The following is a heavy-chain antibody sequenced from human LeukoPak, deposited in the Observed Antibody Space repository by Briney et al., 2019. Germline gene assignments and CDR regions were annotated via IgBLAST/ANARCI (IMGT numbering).Heavy chain of an antibody. Sequence: PSETLSLTCVVYGESFSGYYWSWIRQPPGKGLGWIGEINYSGSTNYNPSLKSRVTISVDTSKNQFSLKLSSVTAADTAVYYCAREGHIAYSSSSYAFDIWGQGTMVTVSS. V-gene: IGHV4-34*01. CDR3: AREGHIAYSSSSYAFDI. CDR2: INYSGST. CDR1: GESFSGYY. D-gene: IGHD6-6*01. J-gene: IGHJ3*02.